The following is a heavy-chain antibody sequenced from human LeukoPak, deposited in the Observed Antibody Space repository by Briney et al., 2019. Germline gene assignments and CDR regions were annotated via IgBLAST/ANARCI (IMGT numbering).Heavy chain of an antibody. CDR2: ISNSGSTI. V-gene: IGHV3-48*03. Sequence: QPGGSLRLSCAASGFILSSYEMNWVRQAPGKGLEWVSYISNSGSTIYYADSVKGRFTISSDNAKNSLYLQMNSLRAEDTAVYYCARAGHYYDLNYWGQGTLVTVSS. CDR3: ARAGHYYDLNY. CDR1: GFILSSYE. D-gene: IGHD3-22*01. J-gene: IGHJ4*02.